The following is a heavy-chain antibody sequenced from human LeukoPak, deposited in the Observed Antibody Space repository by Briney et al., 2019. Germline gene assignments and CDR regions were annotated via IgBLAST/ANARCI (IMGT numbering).Heavy chain of an antibody. CDR3: AKDATYYYDSSGSTAFDI. Sequence: PGRSLRLSCAASGFTFDDYAMHWVRQAPGKGLEWVSGINGKGHDIGYGDSVKGRFTISRDNAKNSLYLQMNSLRAEDAALYYCAKDATYYYDSSGSTAFDIWGQGTMVTVSS. CDR2: INGKGHDI. CDR1: GFTFDDYA. J-gene: IGHJ3*02. D-gene: IGHD3-22*01. V-gene: IGHV3-9*01.